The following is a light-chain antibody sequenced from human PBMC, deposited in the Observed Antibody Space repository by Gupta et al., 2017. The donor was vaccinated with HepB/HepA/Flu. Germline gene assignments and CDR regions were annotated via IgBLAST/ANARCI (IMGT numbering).Light chain of an antibody. CDR2: DVN. CDR3: SSYADSNNYV. Sequence: QSALTQPPSASGSPGQSVTISCTGTSRDVGSLNFVSWYQQHPHKAPKLILYDVNKRPSGVPDRFSGSKSGNTASLTVSGLQAEDEADYYCSSYADSNNYVFGTGTWVTVL. CDR1: SRDVGSLNF. J-gene: IGLJ1*01. V-gene: IGLV2-8*01.